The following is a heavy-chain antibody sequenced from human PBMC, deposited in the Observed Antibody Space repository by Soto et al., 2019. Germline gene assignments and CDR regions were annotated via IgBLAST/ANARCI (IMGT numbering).Heavy chain of an antibody. CDR1: GFTCSSYD. V-gene: IGHV3-23*01. D-gene: IGHD2-8*02. CDR2: ILVGGST. Sequence: HPGGSLRLSCAASGFTCSSYDMSWVRQAPGKGLEWVSTILVGGSTHYPDSVKGRFTISGDNSKNTVFLQMNSLTAGDTAIYYCAKATATGGGAFDICGQGTMVTVSS. J-gene: IGHJ3*02. CDR3: AKATATGGGAFDI.